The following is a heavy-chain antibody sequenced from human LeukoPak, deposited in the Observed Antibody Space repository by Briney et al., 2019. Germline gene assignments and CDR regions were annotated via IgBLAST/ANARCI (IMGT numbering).Heavy chain of an antibody. V-gene: IGHV3-23*01. CDR2: ISSSGSGGNT. CDR3: ASQGYCSGGSCSVRYHYYYYGMDV. Sequence: GGSLRLSCAASGFTFSTYAMSWARQAPGKGLEWVSGISSSGSGGNTYYADSVKGRFTISRDNAKNSLYLQMNSLRAEDTAVYYCASQGYCSGGSCSVRYHYYYYGMDVWGQGTTVTVSS. D-gene: IGHD2-15*01. CDR1: GFTFSTYA. J-gene: IGHJ6*02.